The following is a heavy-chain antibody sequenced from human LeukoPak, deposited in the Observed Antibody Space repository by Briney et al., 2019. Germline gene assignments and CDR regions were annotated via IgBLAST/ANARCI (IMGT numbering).Heavy chain of an antibody. CDR1: GGSFSGYY. D-gene: IGHD3-3*02. CDR3: TTVGIFGVVIRPVDAFDI. V-gene: IGHV4-34*01. CDR2: INHSGST. J-gene: IGHJ3*02. Sequence: SETLSLTCAVYGGSFSGYYWSWIRQPPGKGLEWIGEINHSGSTNYNPSLKSRVTISVDTSKNQFSLKLSSVTAEDTAVYYCTTVGIFGVVIRPVDAFDIWGQGTMVTVSS.